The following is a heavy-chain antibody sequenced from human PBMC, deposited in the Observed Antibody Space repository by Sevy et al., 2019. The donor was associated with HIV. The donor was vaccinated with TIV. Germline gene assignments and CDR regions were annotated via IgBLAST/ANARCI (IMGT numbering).Heavy chain of an antibody. CDR1: GGSISSYY. V-gene: IGHV4-59*13. CDR2: IYYSGST. J-gene: IGHJ5*02. D-gene: IGHD2-15*01. Sequence: SETLSLTCTVSGGSISSYYWSWIRQPPGKGLEWIGYIYYSGSTNYNPSLKSRVTISVDTSKNQFSLKLSSVTAADTAVYYCARDFDPMHCSGGSCYGPQGWFDPWGQRTLVTVSS. CDR3: ARDFDPMHCSGGSCYGPQGWFDP.